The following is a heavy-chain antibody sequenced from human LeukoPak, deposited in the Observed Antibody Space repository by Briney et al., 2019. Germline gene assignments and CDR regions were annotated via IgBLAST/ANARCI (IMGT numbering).Heavy chain of an antibody. V-gene: IGHV3-23*01. Sequence: GGSLRLSCTASGFTFSTYAMSWVRQAPGKGLEWVSAISSNGGTTYYADSVKGRFAISRDNSGNTVYLQMNSLRAEDTAVYYCAQIAAAGTAWGQGTLVTVSS. CDR3: AQIAAAGTA. CDR1: GFTFSTYA. J-gene: IGHJ4*02. CDR2: ISSNGGTT. D-gene: IGHD6-13*01.